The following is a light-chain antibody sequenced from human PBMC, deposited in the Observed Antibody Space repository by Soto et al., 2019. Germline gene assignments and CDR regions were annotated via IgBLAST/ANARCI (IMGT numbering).Light chain of an antibody. J-gene: IGLJ1*01. CDR1: SSNIGSNT. V-gene: IGLV1-44*01. CDR2: SNN. CDR3: AAWDDSLNGHYV. Sequence: QSVLTQPPSASGTPGQRVTISCSGSSSNIGSNTVNWYQQLPGTAPKLLIYSNNQRPSGVPDRFSVSKSGTSASLAISGLQSEDEADYYCAAWDDSLNGHYVFGTGTQLTVL.